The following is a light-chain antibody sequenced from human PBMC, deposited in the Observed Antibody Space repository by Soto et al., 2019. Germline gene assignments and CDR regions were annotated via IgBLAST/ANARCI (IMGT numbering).Light chain of an antibody. CDR2: DAS. CDR3: QQNSFTPLT. J-gene: IGKJ1*01. CDR1: QSVSSN. Sequence: EKVMTQSPATLSVSPGERATLSCRASQSVSSNVAWYQQKPGQAPRLLIYDASTRATGIPARFSGSGSGTEFTLTISSLQSEDFATYYCQQNSFTPLTFGQGTKVEIK. V-gene: IGKV3-15*01.